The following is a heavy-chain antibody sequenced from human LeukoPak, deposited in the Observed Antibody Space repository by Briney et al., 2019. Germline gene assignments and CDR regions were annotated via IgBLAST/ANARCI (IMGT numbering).Heavy chain of an antibody. CDR1: GYTFTSYG. CDR3: ARAGRYDYVWGSYLADY. D-gene: IGHD3-16*02. CDR2: ISPYNGNT. Sequence: ASVKVSCKASGYTFTSYGISWVRQAPGQGLEWMGWISPYNGNTNYAQKFQGRVTMTTDTSTRTAYMELRSLRSDDTAVYYCARAGRYDYVWGSYLADYWGQGTLVTVSS. J-gene: IGHJ4*02. V-gene: IGHV1-18*01.